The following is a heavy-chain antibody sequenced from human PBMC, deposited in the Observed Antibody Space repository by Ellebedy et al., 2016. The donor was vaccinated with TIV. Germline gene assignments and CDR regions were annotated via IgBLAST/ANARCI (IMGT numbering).Heavy chain of an antibody. Sequence: GESLKISCAASGFSVSSEYMSWVRQTPGKGLEWVSVIYTGGATYYADSVKGRFTISRDNSKNTVYLQMNSLRADDTAVYYCARKDHGDSLASWGQGTLVTISS. CDR1: GFSVSSEY. CDR3: ARKDHGDSLAS. J-gene: IGHJ5*02. CDR2: IYTGGAT. D-gene: IGHD4-17*01. V-gene: IGHV3-53*01.